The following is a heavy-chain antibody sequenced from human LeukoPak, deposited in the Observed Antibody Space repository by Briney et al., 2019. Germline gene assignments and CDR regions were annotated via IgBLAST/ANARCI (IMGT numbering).Heavy chain of an antibody. V-gene: IGHV3-23*01. CDR1: GFSFSDYE. CDR2: ISGSGGNT. Sequence: PGGSLRLSCAVSGFSFSDYEMNWVRQAPGKGLECISRISGSGGNTYYADSVKGRFTISTDNSKNTLYLQMNSLRAEDTAVYYCAMSPGYISYYFDYWGQGTLVTVSS. J-gene: IGHJ4*02. D-gene: IGHD5-18*01. CDR3: AMSPGYISYYFDY.